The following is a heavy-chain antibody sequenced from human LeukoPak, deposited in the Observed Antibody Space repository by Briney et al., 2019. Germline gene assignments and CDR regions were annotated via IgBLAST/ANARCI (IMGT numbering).Heavy chain of an antibody. J-gene: IGHJ4*02. CDR3: AHNTIFGVVTYFDY. D-gene: IGHD3-3*01. CDR2: ISYDGSNK. V-gene: IGHV3-30*03. Sequence: GRSLRLSCAASGFTFSSYGMHWVRQAPGKGLEWVAVISYDGSNKYYADSVKGRFTISRDNSRNTLYLQMNSLRAEDTAVYYCAHNTIFGVVTYFDYWGQGTLVTVSS. CDR1: GFTFSSYG.